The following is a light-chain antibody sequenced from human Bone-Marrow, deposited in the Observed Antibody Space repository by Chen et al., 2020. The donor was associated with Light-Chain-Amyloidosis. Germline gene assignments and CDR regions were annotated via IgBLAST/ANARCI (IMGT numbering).Light chain of an antibody. CDR3: QQYANSPIT. CDR2: RAS. CDR1: QSVGKNF. Sequence: EIALTQSPGTLSVSPGERTTLFCRASQSVGKNFLAWYQQKPGQSPRLLIYRASARATGTPDRFSGSGSGTDFTLTVTRLEPDDSAVYYCQQYANSPITFGQGTRLEIK. J-gene: IGKJ5*01. V-gene: IGKV3-20*01.